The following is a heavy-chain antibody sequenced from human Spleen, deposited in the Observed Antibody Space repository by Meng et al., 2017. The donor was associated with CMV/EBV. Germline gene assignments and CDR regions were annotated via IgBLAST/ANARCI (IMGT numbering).Heavy chain of an antibody. J-gene: IGHJ3*01. D-gene: IGHD3-10*01. CDR1: RFTFSGYW. CDR2: INQDGSEK. CDR3: AIDNHGFGELREDV. Sequence: GGSLRLSCAASRFTFSGYWRRWVRQVPGKGLEWVANINQDGSEKSYVDSVRGRFTISRDNANNSLYLQMHSLRAEDTAVYYCAIDNHGFGELREDVWGQGTMVTVSS. V-gene: IGHV3-7*01.